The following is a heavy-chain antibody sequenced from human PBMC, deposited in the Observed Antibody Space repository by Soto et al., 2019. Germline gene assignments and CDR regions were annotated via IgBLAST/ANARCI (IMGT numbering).Heavy chain of an antibody. CDR2: IYYSGST. CDR3: ACIFSGGYGYGFYYYGMDG. CDR1: GGSISSSSYY. J-gene: IGHJ6*02. D-gene: IGHD5-18*01. V-gene: IGHV4-39*01. Sequence: SETLSLTCTVSGGSISSSSYYWGWIRQPPGKGLEWIGSIYYSGSTYYNPSLKSRVTISVDTSKNQFSLKLSSVTAAGTAVYYCACIFSGGYGYGFYYYGMDGWGQGTTVTVAS.